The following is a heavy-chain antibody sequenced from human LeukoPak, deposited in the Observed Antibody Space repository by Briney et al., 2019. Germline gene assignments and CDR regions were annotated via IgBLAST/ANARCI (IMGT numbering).Heavy chain of an antibody. D-gene: IGHD3-9*01. CDR2: IKEDGSQR. V-gene: IGHV3-7*01. J-gene: IGHJ4*02. Sequence: GGSLRLSCAASGFTFSSYWMTWVRQAPGKRLEWVANIKEDGSQRYYVDSVKGRFTISRDHAENSLYLLMDSRRAEDTAVYYCVGDGHDISTDFDYWGQGTLVTVSS. CDR1: GFTFSSYW. CDR3: VGDGHDISTDFDY.